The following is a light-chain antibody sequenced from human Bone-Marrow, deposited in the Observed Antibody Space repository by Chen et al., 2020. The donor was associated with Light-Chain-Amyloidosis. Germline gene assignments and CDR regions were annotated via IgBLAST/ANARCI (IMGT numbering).Light chain of an antibody. Sequence: DIVLTQSPLSLPVTPGEPASISCRSSQSLLHFNGYNYLDWYLQKPGQSPQLLIYLGSNRASGVHDRFSGSGSGTEFTLKISRVEAEDVGVYYCMQALQTSFTFGPGTKVDIK. CDR3: MQALQTSFT. J-gene: IGKJ3*01. V-gene: IGKV2-28*01. CDR2: LGS. CDR1: QSLLHFNGYNY.